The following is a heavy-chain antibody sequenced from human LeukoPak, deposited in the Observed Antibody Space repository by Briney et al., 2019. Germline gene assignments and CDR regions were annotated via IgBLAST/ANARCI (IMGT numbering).Heavy chain of an antibody. D-gene: IGHD6-19*01. Sequence: GGSLRLSCAASGFTFSSYSMNWVRQAPGKGLEWVSSISSSSSYIYYADSVKGRFTISRDNAKNSLYLQMNSLRAEDTAVYYCASREGIAVAGLDYWGQGTLVTVSS. V-gene: IGHV3-21*01. CDR1: GFTFSSYS. J-gene: IGHJ4*02. CDR3: ASREGIAVAGLDY. CDR2: ISSSSSYI.